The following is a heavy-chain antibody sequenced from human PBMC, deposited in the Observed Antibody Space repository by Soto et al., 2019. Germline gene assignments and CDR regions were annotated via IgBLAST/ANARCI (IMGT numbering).Heavy chain of an antibody. CDR1: GFTFSSYG. CDR2: IWYDGSNK. Sequence: QVQLVESGGGVVQPGRSLRLSCAASGFTFSSYGMHWVRQAPGKGLEWVAVIWYDGSNKYYADSVKGRFTISRDNSKNXLYLQMKSLRAEDTAVYYCARDRRELWFYYYGMDVWGQGTTVTVSS. D-gene: IGHD5-18*01. V-gene: IGHV3-33*01. CDR3: ARDRRELWFYYYGMDV. J-gene: IGHJ6*02.